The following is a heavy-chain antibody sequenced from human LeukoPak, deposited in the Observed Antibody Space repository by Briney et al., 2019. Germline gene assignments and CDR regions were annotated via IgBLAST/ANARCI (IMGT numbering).Heavy chain of an antibody. CDR1: GGSISSGSYY. D-gene: IGHD3-22*01. J-gene: IGHJ4*02. CDR2: IYTSGST. V-gene: IGHV4-61*02. CDR3: ARDASAYYDSSGYSHFDY. Sequence: SETLSLTCTVSGGSISSGSYYWSWIRQPAGKGVEWIGRIYTSGSTNYNPSLKSRVTISVDTSKNQFSLKLSSVTAADTAVYYCARDASAYYDSSGYSHFDYWGQGTLVTISS.